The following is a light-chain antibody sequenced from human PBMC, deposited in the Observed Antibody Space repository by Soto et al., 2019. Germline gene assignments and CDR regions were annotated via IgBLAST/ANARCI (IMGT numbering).Light chain of an antibody. Sequence: EVVDSRFPDRQCLFDGESATLSCRASKGISNTYLAWYQPKPGQATRLLIYGASSRATGITDRFSGSGSGTDFTLTISRLEPEEFAVYYCQQYGSSPRTFGQGTKV. CDR2: GAS. CDR3: QQYGSSPRT. J-gene: IGKJ1*01. V-gene: IGKV3-20*01. CDR1: KGISNTY.